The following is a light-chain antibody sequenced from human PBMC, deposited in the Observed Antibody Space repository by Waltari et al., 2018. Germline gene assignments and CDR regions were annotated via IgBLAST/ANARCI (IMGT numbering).Light chain of an antibody. V-gene: IGKV4-1*01. CDR2: WAS. CDR3: QQYFITPFT. Sequence: DIVMSQSPDSLAVSLGERAPINCRSRPSIMYSSNNKNFLAWYQQKPGQSPKLLIYWASTRQSGVPDRFTGSWSGTDFTLTITSVQPEDVAIYYCQQYFITPFTFGPGTKVEIK. CDR1: PSIMYSSNNKNF. J-gene: IGKJ3*01.